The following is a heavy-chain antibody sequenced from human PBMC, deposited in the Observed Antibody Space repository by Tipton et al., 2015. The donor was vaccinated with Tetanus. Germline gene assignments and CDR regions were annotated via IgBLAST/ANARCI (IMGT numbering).Heavy chain of an antibody. V-gene: IGHV3-7*01. Sequence: SLRLSCAASGFTFSNYWMSWVRQAPGKGLEWVANIDQAGSDKYYVDSVKGRFTISRDNAKNSLFLQMDGLRAEDTGVYYCARATGGYRGYDYVDFWGQGTLVAVSS. CDR2: IDQAGSDK. D-gene: IGHD5-12*01. J-gene: IGHJ4*02. CDR3: ARATGGYRGYDYVDF. CDR1: GFTFSNYW.